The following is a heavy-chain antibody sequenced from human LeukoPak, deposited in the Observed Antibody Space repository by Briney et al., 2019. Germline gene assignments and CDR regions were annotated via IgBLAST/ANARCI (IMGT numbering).Heavy chain of an antibody. J-gene: IGHJ5*02. CDR3: ARSRWFGSDHGDWFDP. Sequence: PSQTLSLTCTVSGGSISSGSYYWSWIRQPPGKGLEWIGYIYYSGSTNYNPSLKSRVTISVDTSKNQFSLKLSSVTAADTAVYYCARSRWFGSDHGDWFDPWGQGTLVTVSS. V-gene: IGHV4-61*01. CDR1: GGSISSGSYY. CDR2: IYYSGST. D-gene: IGHD3-10*01.